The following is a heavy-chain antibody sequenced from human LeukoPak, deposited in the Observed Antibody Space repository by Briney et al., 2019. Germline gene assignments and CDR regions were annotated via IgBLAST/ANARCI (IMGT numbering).Heavy chain of an antibody. CDR2: IYYSGST. Sequence: PSETPSLTCTVSGGSVSSSRYYWGWIRQPPGKGLEWIGSIYYSGSTYYNPSLKSRVTISIDTSKNQFSLKVSSVTAADTAVYYCARQVPGLPATGTEDFDYWGQGTLVTVSS. V-gene: IGHV4-39*01. CDR3: ARQVPGLPATGTEDFDY. D-gene: IGHD6-13*01. J-gene: IGHJ4*02. CDR1: GGSVSSSRYY.